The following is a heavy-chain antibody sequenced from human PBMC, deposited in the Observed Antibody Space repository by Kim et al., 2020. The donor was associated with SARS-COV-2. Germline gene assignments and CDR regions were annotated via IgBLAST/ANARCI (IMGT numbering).Heavy chain of an antibody. J-gene: IGHJ6*02. Sequence: SVKGRFTISRDNAEKTLYLQMNSLRAEETAVYYCAQHMAAAGHDYYYGMDVWGQGTTVTVSS. CDR3: AQHMAAAGHDYYYGMDV. V-gene: IGHV3-23*01. D-gene: IGHD6-13*01.